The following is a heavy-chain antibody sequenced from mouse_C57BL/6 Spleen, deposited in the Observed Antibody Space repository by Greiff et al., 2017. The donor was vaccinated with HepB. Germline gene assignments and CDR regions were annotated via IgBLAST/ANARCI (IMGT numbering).Heavy chain of an antibody. CDR3: AREKVYDDDESFDY. V-gene: IGHV1-64*01. Sequence: QVQLQQPGAELVKPGASVKLSCKASGYTFTSYWMHWVKQRPGQGLEWIGMIHPNSGSTNYNEKFKSKATLTVDKSSSTAYMQLSSLTSEDSAVYYCAREKVYDDDESFDYWGQGTTLTVSS. CDR1: GYTFTSYW. J-gene: IGHJ2*01. CDR2: IHPNSGST. D-gene: IGHD2-4*01.